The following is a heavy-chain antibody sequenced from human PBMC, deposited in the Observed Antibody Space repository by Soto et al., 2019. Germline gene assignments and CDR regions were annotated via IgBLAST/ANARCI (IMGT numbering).Heavy chain of an antibody. J-gene: IGHJ4*02. D-gene: IGHD3-22*01. CDR3: ARSLYFYDSSGYILVVFDF. CDR1: DGSIISYY. Sequence: SQPLSLTCSVSDGSIISYYCSWLRQPPGKGLEWIGYLYYSGGTNYNPSLKGRVTISVDTSKNQFSLKLSSVTAADTAVYYCARSLYFYDSSGYILVVFDFWGQGTLVTVSS. CDR2: LYYSGGT. V-gene: IGHV4-59*08.